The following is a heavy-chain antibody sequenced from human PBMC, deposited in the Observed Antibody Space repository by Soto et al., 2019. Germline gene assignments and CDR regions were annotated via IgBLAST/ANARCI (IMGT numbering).Heavy chain of an antibody. D-gene: IGHD3-22*01. Sequence: SETLSLTCAVYGGSFSGYYWSWIRQPPGKGLEWIAYIYYSGTTYYNPSLKSRVTISIDTSRNQFSLMLTSVTAADTAVYFCARALTTHSGGPGPLLTVST. CDR3: ARALTTHS. CDR2: IYYSGTT. CDR1: GGSFSGYY. J-gene: IGHJ5*01. V-gene: IGHV4-34*01.